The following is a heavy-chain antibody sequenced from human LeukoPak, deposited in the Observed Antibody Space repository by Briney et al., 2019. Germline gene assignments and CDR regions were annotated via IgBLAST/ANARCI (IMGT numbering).Heavy chain of an antibody. CDR2: INGDGSTT. CDR1: GFTFSTYW. CDR3: TRRVDATRWYDP. D-gene: IGHD2-15*01. Sequence: SGGSLRPSCAASGFTFSTYWMRWVRQAPGEGLVWVSRINGDGSTTNYADSVKGRFTISRDNAKNTLYLQMNSLRAEDTAVYYCTRRVDATRWYDPWGQGTLVTVSS. J-gene: IGHJ5*02. V-gene: IGHV3-74*01.